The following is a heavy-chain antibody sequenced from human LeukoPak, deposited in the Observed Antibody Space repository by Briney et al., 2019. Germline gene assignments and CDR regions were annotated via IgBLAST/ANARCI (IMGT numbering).Heavy chain of an antibody. V-gene: IGHV5-51*01. CDR3: AFGASNWDQFDY. Sequence: GESLKISCKGSGYRFTSHWIAWARQMPGKGLEWMGIIYPGDSDTRYSPSFQGQVTISADASINTAYLRWSSLEASDTAMYFCAFGASNWDQFDYCGQGTLVTVSS. CDR1: GYRFTSHW. J-gene: IGHJ4*02. D-gene: IGHD7-27*01. CDR2: IYPGDSDT.